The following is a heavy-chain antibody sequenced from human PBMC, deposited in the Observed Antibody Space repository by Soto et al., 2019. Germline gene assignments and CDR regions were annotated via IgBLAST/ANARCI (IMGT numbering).Heavy chain of an antibody. D-gene: IGHD3-22*01. Sequence: SETLSLTCSVSGGSVSSDIYYWTWIRQHPGKGPEWIGHIYYSGSTYYNPSLKSRVTISLDMSKNQFSLKLTSVSAADTAVYYCARGYDYDSGGYLFDYWGQGTLVTVSS. V-gene: IGHV4-31*03. CDR1: GGSVSSDIYY. CDR2: IYYSGST. J-gene: IGHJ4*02. CDR3: ARGYDYDSGGYLFDY.